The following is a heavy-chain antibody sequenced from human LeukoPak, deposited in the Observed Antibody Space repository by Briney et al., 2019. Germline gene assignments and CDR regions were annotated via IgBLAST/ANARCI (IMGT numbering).Heavy chain of an antibody. CDR1: GITLSNYG. D-gene: IGHD3-10*01. J-gene: IGHJ4*02. CDR2: VSDSGGRT. Sequence: PGGSLRLSCAVSGITLSNYGMSWVRQAPGKGLEWVAGVSDSGGRTNYADSVKGRFTISRDNPKNTLYPKMTSLRAEDTAVYFCAKRGVVIRVILVGFHKEAYYFDSWGQGALVTVSS. V-gene: IGHV3-23*01. CDR3: AKRGVVIRVILVGFHKEAYYFDS.